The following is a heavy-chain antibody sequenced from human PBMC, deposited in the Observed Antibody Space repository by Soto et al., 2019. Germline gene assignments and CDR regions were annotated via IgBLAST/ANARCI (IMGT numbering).Heavy chain of an antibody. J-gene: IGHJ5*02. CDR2: ISGSGGST. CDR3: AKDKTMWELPYNWFDP. V-gene: IGHV3-23*01. Sequence: PGGSLRLSCAASGFTFSSYAMSWVRQAPGKGLEWVSAISGSGGSTYYADSVKGRFTISRDNSKNTLYLQMNSLRAEDTAVYYCAKDKTMWELPYNWFDPWGQGTLVTVSS. D-gene: IGHD1-26*01. CDR1: GFTFSSYA.